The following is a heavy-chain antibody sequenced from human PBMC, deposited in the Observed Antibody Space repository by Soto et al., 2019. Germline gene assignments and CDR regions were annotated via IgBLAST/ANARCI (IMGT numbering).Heavy chain of an antibody. CDR1: GYTFTSYD. J-gene: IGHJ4*02. CDR2: MNPNSGNT. CDR3: ARDCSSTSCYDY. D-gene: IGHD2-2*01. V-gene: IGHV1-8*02. Sequence: VKVSSKASGYTFTSYDINWVREATGQGLEWMGWMNPNSGNTGYAQKFQGRVTMTRNTSISTAYMELRSLRSDDTAVYYCARDCSSTSCYDYWGQGTLVTVSS.